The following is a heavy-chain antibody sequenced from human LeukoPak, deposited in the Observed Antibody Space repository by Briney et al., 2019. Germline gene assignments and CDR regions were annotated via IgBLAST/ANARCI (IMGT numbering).Heavy chain of an antibody. V-gene: IGHV3-30*04. CDR2: ISYDGSNK. CDR3: AKDLPTGGRDY. Sequence: QAGGSLRLSCAASGFSFISYALHWVRQAPGKGLEGVAVISYDGSNKYYADSVKGRFTISRDNSKNTLYLQMNSLRAEDTAVYYCAKDLPTGGRDYWGQGTLVTVSS. CDR1: GFSFISYA. J-gene: IGHJ4*02. D-gene: IGHD4-17*01.